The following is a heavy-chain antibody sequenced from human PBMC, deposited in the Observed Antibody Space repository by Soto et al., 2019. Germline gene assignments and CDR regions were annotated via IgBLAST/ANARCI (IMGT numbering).Heavy chain of an antibody. D-gene: IGHD2-2*01. V-gene: IGHV1-69*13. Sequence: SAKLSCTSSGGTFRSSAISWVRQAPGQLLEWMGGIIPIFGTANYAQKFQGRVTITADESTSTAYMELSSLRSEDTAVYYCARERGIVVVPAAMSVGACDSWGQGTMVTVS. CDR1: GGTFRSSA. CDR2: IIPIFGTA. J-gene: IGHJ3*02. CDR3: ARERGIVVVPAAMSVGACDS.